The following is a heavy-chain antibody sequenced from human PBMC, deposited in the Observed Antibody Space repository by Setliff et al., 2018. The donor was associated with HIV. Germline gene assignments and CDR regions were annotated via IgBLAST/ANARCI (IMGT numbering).Heavy chain of an antibody. Sequence: ASVKVSCKASGYTFSHNTIHWVRQAPGKRLEWMGWINVGNGNTKYSQRFQGRVTITRDTSASAAYMQLNSLRSEDTAVYYCARQSSSSWYVFDYWGQGALVTVSS. CDR1: GYTFSHNT. D-gene: IGHD6-13*01. CDR3: ARQSSSSWYVFDY. V-gene: IGHV1-3*01. J-gene: IGHJ4*01. CDR2: INVGNGNT.